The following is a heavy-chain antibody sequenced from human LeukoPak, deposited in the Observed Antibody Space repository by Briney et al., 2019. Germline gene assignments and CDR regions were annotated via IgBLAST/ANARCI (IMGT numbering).Heavy chain of an antibody. V-gene: IGHV3-74*01. J-gene: IGHJ6*04. CDR1: GFTFSNYW. CDR2: INSDGSST. CDR3: ARVAPSMDV. Sequence: QSGGSLRLSCAASGFTFSNYWMHWVRQAPGKGLVWVSRINSDGSSTSYADSVKGRCTISRDNAKNTVYLQMNSLRAEDTAVYYCARVAPSMDVWGKGTTVTVSS.